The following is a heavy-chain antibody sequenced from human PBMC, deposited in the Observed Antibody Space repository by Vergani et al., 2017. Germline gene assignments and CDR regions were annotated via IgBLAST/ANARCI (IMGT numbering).Heavy chain of an antibody. V-gene: IGHV3-23*01. J-gene: IGHJ1*01. CDR3: AKGRIAAAGSSEYFQH. CDR1: GFTFSSYA. CDR2: MSGSGGST. Sequence: EVQLLESGGGLVQPGGSLRLSCAASGFTFSSYAMSWVRQAPGKGLEWVSAMSGSGGSTYYADSVKGRFTISRDNSKNTLYLPMNGLRAEDTAVYDWAKGRIAAAGSSEYFQHWGQGTLVTVSS. D-gene: IGHD6-13*01.